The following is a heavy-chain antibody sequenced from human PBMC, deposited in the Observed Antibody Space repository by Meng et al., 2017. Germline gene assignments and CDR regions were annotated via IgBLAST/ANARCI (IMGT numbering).Heavy chain of an antibody. CDR3: ASLTGWFDP. CDR1: AGTLSGYA. V-gene: IGHV1-69*06. D-gene: IGHD3-10*01. Sequence: VQRVRSRAEVKRPGPFGTCAWNAAAGTLSGYAISWVRQAPGQGLEWMGVIIPIFGTATYAQKFQGRVTITADKSTSTAYMELSSLRSEDTAVYYCASLTGWFDPWGQRTLVTVSS. J-gene: IGHJ5*02. CDR2: IIPIFGTA.